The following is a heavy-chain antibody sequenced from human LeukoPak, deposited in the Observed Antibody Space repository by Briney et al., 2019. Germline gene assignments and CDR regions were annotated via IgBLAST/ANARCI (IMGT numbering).Heavy chain of an antibody. CDR3: AKPREQVRGVIITPFDY. V-gene: IGHV3-30*18. D-gene: IGHD3-10*01. J-gene: IGHJ4*02. CDR1: GFTFSSYW. Sequence: GGSLRLSCAASGFTFSSYWMSWVRQAPGKGLEWVAVISYDGSNKYYADSVKGRFTISRDNSKNTLYLQMNSLRAEDTAVYYCAKPREQVRGVIITPFDYWGQGTLVTVSS. CDR2: ISYDGSNK.